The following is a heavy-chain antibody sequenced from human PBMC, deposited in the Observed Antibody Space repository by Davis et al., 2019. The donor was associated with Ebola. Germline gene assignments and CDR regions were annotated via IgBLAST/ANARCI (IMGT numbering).Heavy chain of an antibody. J-gene: IGHJ6*02. CDR2: IWYDGSNK. CDR1: GFTFSSYG. D-gene: IGHD6-13*01. V-gene: IGHV3-33*01. CDR3: ARDGRLQQREQYYFYGMDV. Sequence: GESLKISCAASGFTFSSYGMHWVRQAPGKGLEWVAVIWYDGSNKYYADSVKGRFTISRDNSKNTLYLQMNSLRAEDTAVYYCARDGRLQQREQYYFYGMDVWGQGTTVTVSS.